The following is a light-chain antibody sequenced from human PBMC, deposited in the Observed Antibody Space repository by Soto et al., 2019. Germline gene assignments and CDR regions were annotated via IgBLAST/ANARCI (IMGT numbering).Light chain of an antibody. CDR2: GAS. CDR3: QQDYNLPPIT. Sequence: PGERVTLSCRASQSVSSSYLTWYQQKPGQAPRLLIYGASTRATGIPARFSGSGSGTDFTLTISSLQPEDFAVYYCQQDYNLPPITCGGGTKVEIK. V-gene: IGKV3D-7*01. CDR1: QSVSSSY. J-gene: IGKJ4*02.